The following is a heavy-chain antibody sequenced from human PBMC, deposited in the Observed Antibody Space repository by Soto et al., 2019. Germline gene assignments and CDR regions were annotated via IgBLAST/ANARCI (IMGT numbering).Heavy chain of an antibody. J-gene: IGHJ5*02. CDR2: IYSSGNT. CDR3: ARGQRFSDWYDP. CDR1: GGTISGYY. V-gene: IGHV4-4*07. Sequence: SETLSLTCSVSGGTISGYYWTWIRQPAGKGLEWIGRIYSSGNTKYNPSLQSRVTMSLDTSNNQFSLRLTSVTAADTAVYYCARGQRFSDWYDPWGQGTLVTAPQ. D-gene: IGHD3-3*01.